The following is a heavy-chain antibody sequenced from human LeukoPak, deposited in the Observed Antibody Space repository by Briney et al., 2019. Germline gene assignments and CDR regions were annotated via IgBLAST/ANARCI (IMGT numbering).Heavy chain of an antibody. CDR1: GYSFTGYG. CDR3: ASDAPLSDWSGDFDY. V-gene: IGHV1-2*02. D-gene: IGHD3-3*01. CDR2: VNPHSGGT. Sequence: ASVKVSCKASGYSFTGYGVSWVRQAPGQGLEWMGWVNPHSGGTNYAQKFQGRVTMTRDTSISTAYMELNTLRSDDTAVYYCASDAPLSDWSGDFDYWGQGTLVTVSS. J-gene: IGHJ4*02.